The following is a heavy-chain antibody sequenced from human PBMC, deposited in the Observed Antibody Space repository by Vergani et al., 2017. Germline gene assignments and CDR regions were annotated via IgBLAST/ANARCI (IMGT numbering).Heavy chain of an antibody. V-gene: IGHV3-33*06. J-gene: IGHJ6*02. D-gene: IGHD6-19*01. CDR3: AKDKDSPYSSGWGYYYGMDV. CDR2: IWYDGSNK. Sequence: QVQLVESGGGVVQPGRSLRLSCAASGFTFSSYGMHWVRQAPGKGLEWVAVIWYDGSNKYYADSVKGRFTISRDNSKTTLYLQRNMLRAEDTAVYYCAKDKDSPYSSGWGYYYGMDVWGQGTTVTVSS. CDR1: GFTFSSYG.